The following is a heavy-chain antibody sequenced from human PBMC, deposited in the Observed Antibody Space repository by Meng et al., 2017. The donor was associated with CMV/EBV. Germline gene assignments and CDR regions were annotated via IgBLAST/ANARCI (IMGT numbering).Heavy chain of an antibody. CDR2: IKQDGSEK. CDR1: GFTFSSYW. J-gene: IGHJ4*02. V-gene: IGHV3-7*04. Sequence: ERQSVESGGGSVQPVGSLRLSCAGSGFTFSSYWRSWVRQAPGKGLEWVANIKQDGSEKYYVDSVKGRFTISRDNAKNSLYLQMNSLRAEDTAVYYCARDCYYGDYGDYWGQGTLVTVSS. D-gene: IGHD4-17*01. CDR3: ARDCYYGDYGDY.